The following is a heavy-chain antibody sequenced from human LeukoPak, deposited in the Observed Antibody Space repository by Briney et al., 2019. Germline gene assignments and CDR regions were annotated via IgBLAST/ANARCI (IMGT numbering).Heavy chain of an antibody. CDR2: ISGSGGST. J-gene: IGHJ4*02. Sequence: PGGSPRLSCAASGFTFRNYGMSWVRQAPGKGLEWVSAISGSGGSTYYADSVKGRFTVSRDNSKNTLYLQMNSLRAEDTAVYYCAKDEWDIVVVPASILDYWGQGTLVTVSS. CDR3: AKDEWDIVVVPASILDY. V-gene: IGHV3-23*01. CDR1: GFTFRNYG. D-gene: IGHD2-2*01.